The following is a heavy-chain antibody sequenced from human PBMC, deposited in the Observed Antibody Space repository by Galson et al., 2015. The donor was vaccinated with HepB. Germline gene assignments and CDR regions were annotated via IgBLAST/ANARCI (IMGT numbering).Heavy chain of an antibody. CDR3: ARGCVLCAFDI. V-gene: IGHV3-53*04. D-gene: IGHD4/OR15-4a*01. CDR2: IYSGDST. CDR1: EFTVSSNY. Sequence: SLRLSCAASEFTVSSNYMSWVHQAPGKGLEWVSVIYSGDSTYYADSVKGRFTISRHNSKNTLYLQMNSLRAEDTAVYYCARGCVLCAFDIWGQGTMVTVSS. J-gene: IGHJ3*02.